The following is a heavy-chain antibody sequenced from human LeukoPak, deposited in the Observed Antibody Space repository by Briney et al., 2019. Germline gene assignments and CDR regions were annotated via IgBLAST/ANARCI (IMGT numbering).Heavy chain of an antibody. CDR2: ISWDGDNT. Sequence: GGSLRLSCAASGFTFDDYTMHWVRQAPGKGLEWVSLISWDGDNTYYADSVKGRFTISRDNSKNSLYLQMNSLRTEDTALYYCAKGTGRSTLNWFDPWGQGTLVTVSS. CDR3: AKGTGRSTLNWFDP. CDR1: GFTFDDYT. J-gene: IGHJ5*02. D-gene: IGHD1-14*01. V-gene: IGHV3-43*01.